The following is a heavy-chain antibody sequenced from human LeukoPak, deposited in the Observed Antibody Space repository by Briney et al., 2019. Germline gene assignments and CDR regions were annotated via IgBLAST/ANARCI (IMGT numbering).Heavy chain of an antibody. V-gene: IGHV1-18*01. CDR3: ARDTRNTSGWKTWFDT. CDR2: ISGYNGGT. D-gene: IGHD6-19*01. CDR1: GFIFTKYG. J-gene: IGHJ5*02. Sequence: ASVKVSCKASGFIFTKYGISWVRQAPGQGLEWVGWISGYNGGTNYAQKVQGRVTMTTDTSTTTAYMELRSLRSDDKAFYFCARDTRNTSGWKTWFDTWGQGTPVTASS.